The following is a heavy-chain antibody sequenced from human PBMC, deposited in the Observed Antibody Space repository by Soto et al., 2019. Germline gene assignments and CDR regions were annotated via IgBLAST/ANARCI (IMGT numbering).Heavy chain of an antibody. CDR2: INHSGST. J-gene: IGHJ4*02. D-gene: IGHD6-13*01. Sequence: SETLSLTCAVYGGSFSGYYWSWIRQRPGKGLEWIGEINHSGSTNYNPSLKSRVTISVDTSKDQFSLKLSSVTAADTAVYYCARVSAAAGKDFDYWGQGTLVTVSS. CDR1: GGSFSGYY. CDR3: ARVSAAAGKDFDY. V-gene: IGHV4-34*01.